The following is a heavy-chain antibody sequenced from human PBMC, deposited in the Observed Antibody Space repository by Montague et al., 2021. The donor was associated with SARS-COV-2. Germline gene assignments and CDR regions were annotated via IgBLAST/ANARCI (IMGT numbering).Heavy chain of an antibody. CDR1: GGSISSYY. Sequence: SETLSLTCTVSGGSISSYYWNWIRQSAGKGLEWIGRIYTNGSTNYDPSLKSRVTMSVDTSKIQFSLKLSSVTAADTAVYYCARGALFYDSSGYYSDAFDXWGQGTMVTVSS. J-gene: IGHJ3*02. CDR2: IYTNGST. CDR3: ARGALFYDSSGYYSDAFDX. V-gene: IGHV4-4*07. D-gene: IGHD3-22*01.